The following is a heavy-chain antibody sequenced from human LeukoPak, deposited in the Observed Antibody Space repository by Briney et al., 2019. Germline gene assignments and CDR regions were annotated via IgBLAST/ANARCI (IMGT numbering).Heavy chain of an antibody. V-gene: IGHV4-59*08. Sequence: SETLSLTCTVSGGSISSYYWSWIRQPPGKGLEWIGYIYYSGSTNYNPSLKSRVTISVDTSKNQFSLKLSSVTAADTAVYYCARRRGSSSYNRFDPWGQGTLVTVSS. CDR3: ARRRGSSSYNRFDP. CDR2: IYYSGST. CDR1: GGSISSYY. D-gene: IGHD6-13*01. J-gene: IGHJ5*02.